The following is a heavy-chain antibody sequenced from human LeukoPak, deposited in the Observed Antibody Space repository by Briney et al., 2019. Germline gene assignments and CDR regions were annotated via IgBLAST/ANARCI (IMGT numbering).Heavy chain of an antibody. CDR1: GFTFSSYW. V-gene: IGHV3-7*01. CDR3: ARDSSGWYWNGYYYYGMDV. D-gene: IGHD6-19*01. J-gene: IGHJ6*02. CDR2: INQDGSEK. Sequence: GGSLRLSCAASGFTFSSYWMTWVRQVPGKGLELLANINQDGSEKYYVDSVKGRFTISRDNAKNSLYLQMNSLRAEDTAVYYCARDSSGWYWNGYYYYGMDVWGQGTTVTVSS.